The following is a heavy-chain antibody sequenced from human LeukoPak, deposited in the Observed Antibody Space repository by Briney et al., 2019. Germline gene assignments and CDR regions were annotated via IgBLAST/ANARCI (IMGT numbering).Heavy chain of an antibody. CDR2: ISGSGGDT. V-gene: IGHV3-23*01. D-gene: IGHD4-23*01. Sequence: TGGSLRLSCAASGFPFSTYAMSWVRQAPGKGLEWVSVISGSGGDTYYADSVKGRFTISRDNPKNTLYVQMNSLRAEDTAVYYCARGRGADYGGNSGYFDYWGQGTLVTVSS. CDR3: ARGRGADYGGNSGYFDY. J-gene: IGHJ4*02. CDR1: GFPFSTYA.